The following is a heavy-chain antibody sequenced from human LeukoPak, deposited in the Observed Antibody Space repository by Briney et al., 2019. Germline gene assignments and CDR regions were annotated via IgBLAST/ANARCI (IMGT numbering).Heavy chain of an antibody. CDR3: ARVGTLDYGDYLFDY. J-gene: IGHJ4*02. V-gene: IGHV4-30-4*01. Sequence: SETLSLTCTVSGGSLSSGDYYWSWIRQPPGKGLEWIGYIYYSGSTYYNPSLKSRVTISVDTSKNQFSLKLSSVTAADTAVYYCARVGTLDYGDYLFDYWGQGTLVTVSS. D-gene: IGHD4-17*01. CDR2: IYYSGST. CDR1: GGSLSSGDYY.